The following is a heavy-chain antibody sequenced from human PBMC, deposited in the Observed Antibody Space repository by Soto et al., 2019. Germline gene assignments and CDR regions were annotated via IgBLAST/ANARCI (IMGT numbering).Heavy chain of an antibody. Sequence: AWYLTLPPLDSAFVFREYGMYWSRQAPGKGLEWVALITYDGTYDHYAAAVKGRFTNSRDDERDTVSLQMDNLGLDDTAVYYCARVRGANNWANYYGLDVWGQGTSVTVSS. V-gene: IGHV3-30*03. CDR2: ITYDGTYD. D-gene: IGHD1-1*01. CDR3: ARVRGANNWANYYGLDV. J-gene: IGHJ6*02. CDR1: AFVFREYG.